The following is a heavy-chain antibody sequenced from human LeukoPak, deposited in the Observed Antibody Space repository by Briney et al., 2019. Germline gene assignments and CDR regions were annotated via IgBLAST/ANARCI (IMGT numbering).Heavy chain of an antibody. J-gene: IGHJ4*02. D-gene: IGHD6-6*01. CDR1: GYTFTSYD. CDR2: IIPILGIA. Sequence: SVKVSCKASGYTFTSYDISWVRQAPGQGLEWMGRIIPILGIANYAQKFQGRVTITADKSTSTAYMELSSLRSEDTAVYYCARESSSSGGFDYWGQGTLVTVSS. V-gene: IGHV1-69*04. CDR3: ARESSSSGGFDY.